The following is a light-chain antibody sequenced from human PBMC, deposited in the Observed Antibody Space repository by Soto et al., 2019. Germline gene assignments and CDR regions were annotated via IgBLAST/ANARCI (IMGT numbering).Light chain of an antibody. CDR1: QSIRNY. J-gene: IGKJ1*01. V-gene: IGKV1-39*01. Sequence: DIQMTQSPTSLSASVGDRLAITCRASQSIRNYLNWYQQKPGEAPKLLIYAASSLETGVPSRFSGSGSGTDFTLTISSLQPEDFATYYGQQTYNTPRTFGQGTKVEIK. CDR3: QQTYNTPRT. CDR2: AAS.